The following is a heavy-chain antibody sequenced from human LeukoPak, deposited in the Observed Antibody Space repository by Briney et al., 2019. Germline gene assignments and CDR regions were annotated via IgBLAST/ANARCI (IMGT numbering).Heavy chain of an antibody. J-gene: IGHJ5*02. Sequence: SGGSLRLSCAASGFTFTNYWMSWVRQAPGKGLEWVSSISSSSSYIYYADSVKGRFTISRDNAKNSLYLQMNSLRAEDTAVYYCASLIRGVDPWGRGTLVTVSS. CDR3: ASLIRGVDP. D-gene: IGHD3-10*01. CDR2: ISSSSSYI. CDR1: GFTFTNYW. V-gene: IGHV3-21*01.